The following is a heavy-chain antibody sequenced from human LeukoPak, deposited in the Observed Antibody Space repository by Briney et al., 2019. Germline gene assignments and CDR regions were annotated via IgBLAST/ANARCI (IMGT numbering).Heavy chain of an antibody. D-gene: IGHD6-19*01. CDR1: GLTFSSYA. CDR2: LSGSGDTT. CDR3: TKAGHSSFWYYFDC. J-gene: IGHJ4*02. V-gene: IGHV3-23*01. Sequence: GGSLRLSCAASGLTFSSYAMSWVRQVPGKGLEWVSTLSGSGDTTYYADSVKGRFTISRDNSRNTLYLQMNSLSAEDMAVYFCTKAGHSSFWYYFDCWGQGTLVTVSS.